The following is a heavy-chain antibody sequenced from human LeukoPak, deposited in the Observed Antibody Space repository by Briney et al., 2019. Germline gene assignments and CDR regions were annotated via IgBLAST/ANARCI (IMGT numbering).Heavy chain of an antibody. CDR2: IYYSGST. V-gene: IGHV4-39*01. J-gene: IGHJ5*02. D-gene: IGHD2-15*01. CDR1: IGSTSSTSYY. Sequence: SETLSLTCTVSIGSTSSTSYYSGWIRQPPGKGLEWIGSIYYSGSTYYNPSLKSRVTVSVDTSKNQFSLKLSSVTAADTDVYYCARIVAVGCNWLVRWGEGSLVTVSS. CDR3: ARIVAVGCNWLVR.